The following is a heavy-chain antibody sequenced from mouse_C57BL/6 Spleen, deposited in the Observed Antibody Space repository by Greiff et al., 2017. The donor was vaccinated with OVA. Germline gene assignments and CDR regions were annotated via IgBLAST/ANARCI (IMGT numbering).Heavy chain of an antibody. CDR3: ARGGGLGRNFDD. D-gene: IGHD4-1*01. V-gene: IGHV1-80*01. CDR1: GYAFSSYW. Sequence: VQLQESGAELVKPGASVKISCKASGYAFSSYWMNWVKQRPGKGLEWIGQIYPGDGATNYNGKFKGQAPLTADKSSSTAYMQLSSLTSEDSAVYFCARGGGLGRNFDDWGQGTTLTVSS. J-gene: IGHJ2*01. CDR2: IYPGDGAT.